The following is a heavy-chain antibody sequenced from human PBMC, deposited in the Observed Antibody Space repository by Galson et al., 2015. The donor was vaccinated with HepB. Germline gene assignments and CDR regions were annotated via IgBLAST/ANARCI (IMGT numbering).Heavy chain of an antibody. CDR1: GYTFTDSY. J-gene: IGHJ4*02. D-gene: IGHD2-15*01. V-gene: IGHV1-2*06. CDR3: ARGTHILVVVAANFDY. CDR2: INPKSGRT. Sequence: SVKVSCKASGYTFTDSYIHWVRQAPGQGLECIGRINPKSGRTNFAQKFQGRVTMTRDTSIIRAYMELSSLRSDDTAFYYCARGTHILVVVAANFDYWGQGTLGTVSS.